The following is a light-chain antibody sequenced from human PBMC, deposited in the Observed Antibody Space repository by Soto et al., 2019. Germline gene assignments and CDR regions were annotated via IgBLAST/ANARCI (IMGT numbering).Light chain of an antibody. J-gene: IGKJ4*01. V-gene: IGKV3-20*01. CDR1: QSVSASY. CDR2: GAS. CDR3: QQYSRSPAT. Sequence: EIVLTQSPGTLSLSPGESATLSCRASQSVSASYLAWYQQRPGQAPRLLIYGASSRATGIPDRFSGSGSGTDFTLTISRLEPEDFAVYYCQQYSRSPATFGGGTKVEIK.